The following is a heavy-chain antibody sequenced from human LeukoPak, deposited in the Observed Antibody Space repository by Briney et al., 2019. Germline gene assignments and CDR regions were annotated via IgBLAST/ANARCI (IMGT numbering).Heavy chain of an antibody. J-gene: IGHJ3*02. CDR1: GLSFSTFA. D-gene: IGHD3-10*01. CDR2: ISGSGGST. V-gene: IGHV3-23*01. Sequence: GGSLRLSCAASGLSFSTFAMSWVRQAPGKGLEWVSAISGSGGSTYYADSVKGRFTISRDNSKNTLYLQMNSLRAEDTAVYYCAKDVGSGSYRFSDAFDIWGQGTMVTVSS. CDR3: AKDVGSGSYRFSDAFDI.